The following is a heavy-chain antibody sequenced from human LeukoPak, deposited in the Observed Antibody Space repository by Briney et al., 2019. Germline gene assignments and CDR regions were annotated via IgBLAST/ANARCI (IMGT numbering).Heavy chain of an antibody. Sequence: ASVKVSCKAPGYTFTGYYMHWVRQAPGQGLEWMGWINPNSGSTKYAQKFQGRVTMTRDTSISTAYMELSRLRSDDSAVFYCARQADNNWFDSWGQGTLVTVSS. J-gene: IGHJ5*01. V-gene: IGHV1-2*02. CDR3: ARQADNNWFDS. D-gene: IGHD2-15*01. CDR2: INPNSGST. CDR1: GYTFTGYY.